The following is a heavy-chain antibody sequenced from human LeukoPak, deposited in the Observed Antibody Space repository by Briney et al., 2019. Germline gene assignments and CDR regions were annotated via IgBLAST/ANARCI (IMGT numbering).Heavy chain of an antibody. CDR1: GGTFSSYA. D-gene: IGHD3-10*01. J-gene: IGHJ5*02. V-gene: IGHV1-69*06. Sequence: GASVKVSCKASGGTFSSYAISWVRQAPGHGLEWMGGIIPIFGTANYAQKFQGRVTITADKSTSTAYMELSSLRSEDTAVYYCARADLLWFGELKYNWFDPWGQGTLVTVSS. CDR2: IIPIFGTA. CDR3: ARADLLWFGELKYNWFDP.